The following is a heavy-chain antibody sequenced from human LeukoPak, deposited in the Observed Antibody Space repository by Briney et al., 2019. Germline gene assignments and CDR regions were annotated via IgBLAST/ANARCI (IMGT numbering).Heavy chain of an antibody. CDR2: ISSSGSTI. D-gene: IGHD2-8*01. CDR1: GLSVSNNY. CDR3: ARGLNGAFDI. V-gene: IGHV3-11*04. Sequence: PGGSLRLSCAASGLSVSNNYMSWVRQAPGKGLEWVSYISSSGSTIYYADSVKGRFTISRDNAKNSLYLQMNSLRAEDTAVYYCARGLNGAFDIWGQGTMVTVSS. J-gene: IGHJ3*02.